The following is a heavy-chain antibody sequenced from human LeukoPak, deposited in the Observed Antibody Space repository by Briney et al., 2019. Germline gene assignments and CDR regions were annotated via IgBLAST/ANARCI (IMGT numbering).Heavy chain of an antibody. V-gene: IGHV4-4*02. CDR2: IFHSEST. CDR3: ARDLGYYYGLDI. J-gene: IGHJ6*02. CDR1: GGSRINAGW. Sequence: PSGTLSLTCDVSGGSRINAGWWSWVRQPPGKGLEWIGEIFHSESTKYNPSLESRVTISVDKSNHQFTLEMNSVTAADTAIYYCARDLGYYYGLDIWSRGTTVTVSS. D-gene: IGHD3-16*01.